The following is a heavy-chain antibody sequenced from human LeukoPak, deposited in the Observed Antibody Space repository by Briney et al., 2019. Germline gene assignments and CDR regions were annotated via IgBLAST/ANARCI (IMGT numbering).Heavy chain of an antibody. Sequence: SETLSLTCSLSGDTLSTYYWNWIRQTPGRGLEWIGHISLGNTEYNPSLKSRVTISVDTSKNEFYPRLTSVTAVDTALYFCARDKRHSYGKYFDPWSQGTLVSVSS. CDR2: ISLGNT. V-gene: IGHV4-59*12. CDR1: GDTLSTYY. CDR3: ARDKRHSYGKYFDP. J-gene: IGHJ4*02. D-gene: IGHD5-18*01.